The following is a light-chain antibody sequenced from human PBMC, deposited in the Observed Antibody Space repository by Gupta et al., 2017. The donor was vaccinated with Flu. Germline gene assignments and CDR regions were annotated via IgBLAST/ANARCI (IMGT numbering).Light chain of an antibody. V-gene: IGLV1-47*01. Sequence: QSVLTQPPSASGTPGQRVTISCSGGRSNIGTNYVYWYHQLPGRAPKLLIYRNDQRPSGVPDRFSGSQAGTSASLALSGLRSEDEAEDDCAEWDDRQSAVVFGGGTKLTVL. CDR3: AEWDDRQSAVV. J-gene: IGLJ2*01. CDR2: RND. CDR1: RSNIGTNY.